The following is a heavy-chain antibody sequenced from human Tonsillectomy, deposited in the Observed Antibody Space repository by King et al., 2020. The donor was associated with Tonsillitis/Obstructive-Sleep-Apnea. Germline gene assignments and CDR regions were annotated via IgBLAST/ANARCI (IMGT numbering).Heavy chain of an antibody. CDR3: ARVPRNSYFDY. CDR1: SGSVSSGDYY. Sequence: VQLQESGPGLVKPSQTLSLTCTVSSGSVSSGDYYWCWIRQHPGKGLEWIGYIFYSGSTYYNPSLKSRVTISVDTSKNQFSLKLSSVTAADTAVYYCARVPRNSYFDYWGQGTLVTVSS. V-gene: IGHV4-31*03. CDR2: IFYSGST. D-gene: IGHD4-23*01. J-gene: IGHJ4*02.